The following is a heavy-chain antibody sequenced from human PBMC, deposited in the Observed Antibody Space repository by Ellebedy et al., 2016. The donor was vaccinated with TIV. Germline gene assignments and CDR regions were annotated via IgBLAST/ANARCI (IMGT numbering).Heavy chain of an antibody. CDR2: MFHGGIT. CDR3: ARTDPWQPIDD. V-gene: IGHV4-4*02. Sequence: MPGGSLRLSCAVSGGSISSYSWWSWVRKPPGKGLEWIGEMFHGGITIYNPSLKSRVTISVDKSNNQFSLNLRTATAADTAVYYCARTDPWQPIDDWGQGILVSVSS. CDR1: GGSISSYSW. J-gene: IGHJ4*02. D-gene: IGHD2-21*02.